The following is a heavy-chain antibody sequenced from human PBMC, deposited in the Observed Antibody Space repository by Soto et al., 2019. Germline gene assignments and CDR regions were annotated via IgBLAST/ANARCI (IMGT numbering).Heavy chain of an antibody. CDR1: GFTFSSYG. CDR2: IWYDGSNK. V-gene: IGHV3-33*01. Sequence: PGGSLRLSCAASGFTFSSYGMHWVRQAPGKGLEWVAVIWYDGSNKYYADSVKGRFTISRDNSKNTLYLQMNSLRAEDTAVYYCARDPKPYDSSGYYLEYWGQGTLVTVSS. D-gene: IGHD3-22*01. J-gene: IGHJ4*02. CDR3: ARDPKPYDSSGYYLEY.